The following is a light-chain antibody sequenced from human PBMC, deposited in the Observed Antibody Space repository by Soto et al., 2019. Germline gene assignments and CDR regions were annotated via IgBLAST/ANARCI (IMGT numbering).Light chain of an antibody. V-gene: IGLV2-14*01. J-gene: IGLJ1*01. CDR2: EVS. CDR1: SSDVGGYNY. Sequence: QSALTQPASVSGSPGQSITISCTGTSSDVGGYNYVSWYQQHPGKAPKLMIYEVSNRPSGVSNRFSGSKSGNTASLTISWLQVEDEDDYYCSSYTSSSIDYVFGTGTKLTVL. CDR3: SSYTSSSIDYV.